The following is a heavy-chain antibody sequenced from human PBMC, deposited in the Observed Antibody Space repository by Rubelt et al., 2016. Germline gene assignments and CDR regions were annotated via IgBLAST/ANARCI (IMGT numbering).Heavy chain of an antibody. Sequence: GLEWVSSISGSRGSTYYADSVKGRFTISRDNSKNTLYVQMNSLRADDTAVYYCAKGGVRSSSWYVGYWGQGTLVTVSS. J-gene: IGHJ4*02. V-gene: IGHV3-23*01. CDR3: AKGGVRSSSWYVGY. CDR2: ISGSRGST. D-gene: IGHD6-13*01.